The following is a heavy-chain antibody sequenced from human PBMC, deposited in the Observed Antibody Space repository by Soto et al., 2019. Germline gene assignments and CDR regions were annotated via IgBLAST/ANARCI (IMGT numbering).Heavy chain of an antibody. CDR1: GGSISSYY. V-gene: IGHV4-59*01. CDR3: TKRLEGWGPFDP. D-gene: IGHD1-1*01. Sequence: PSETLSLTCSVSGGSISSYYWSWIRQPPGKGLEWIAYIYYSATSYNPSLKSRVSISLDTSKNQFSLKLSSVTAADTAVYYCTKRLEGWGPFDPWGQGTLVTVSS. J-gene: IGHJ5*02. CDR2: IYYSAT.